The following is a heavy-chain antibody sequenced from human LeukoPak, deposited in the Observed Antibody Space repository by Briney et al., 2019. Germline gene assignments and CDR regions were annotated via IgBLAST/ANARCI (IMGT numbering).Heavy chain of an antibody. CDR1: GFTFSSYW. CDR3: ATHRLGELLYY. Sequence: GGSLRLSCAASGFTFSSYWMHWVRQAPGKGLVWVSRINSDGSSTSYADSVKGRFTISRDNAKNTLYLQMNSLRAEDTAVYYCATHRLGELLYYWGQGTLVTVSS. D-gene: IGHD3-10*01. V-gene: IGHV3-74*01. J-gene: IGHJ4*02. CDR2: INSDGSST.